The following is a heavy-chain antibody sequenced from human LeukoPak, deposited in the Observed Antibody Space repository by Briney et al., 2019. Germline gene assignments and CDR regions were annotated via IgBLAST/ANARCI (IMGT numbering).Heavy chain of an antibody. V-gene: IGHV4-34*01. CDR2: INHSGST. CDR1: GGSFSGYY. J-gene: IGHJ5*02. CDR3: ARGPYCSSTSCLTYWFDP. Sequence: ASETLSLTCAVYGGSFSGYYWSWIRQPPGKGLEWIGEINHSGSTNYNPSLKSRVTISVDTSKNQFSLKLSSVTAADTAVYYCARGPYCSSTSCLTYWFDPWGQGTLVTASS. D-gene: IGHD2-2*01.